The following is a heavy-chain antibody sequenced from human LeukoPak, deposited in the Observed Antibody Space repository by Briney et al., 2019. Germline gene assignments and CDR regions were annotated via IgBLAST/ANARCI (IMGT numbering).Heavy chain of an antibody. Sequence: GGSLRLSCAASGFTFDDYAMHWVRQAPGKGLEWVSGISWNSGSIGYADSVKGRFTISRDNAKNSLYLQMNSLRAEDTAVYYCARVPPGHSSGWKYYFDYWGQGTLVTVSS. V-gene: IGHV3-9*01. CDR2: ISWNSGSI. J-gene: IGHJ4*02. D-gene: IGHD6-19*01. CDR3: ARVPPGHSSGWKYYFDY. CDR1: GFTFDDYA.